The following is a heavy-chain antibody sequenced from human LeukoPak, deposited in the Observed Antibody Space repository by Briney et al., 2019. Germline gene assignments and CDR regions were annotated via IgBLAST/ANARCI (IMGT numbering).Heavy chain of an antibody. J-gene: IGHJ4*02. CDR2: IYYSGTT. D-gene: IGHD2-21*02. V-gene: IGHV4-59*13. CDR3: ARRAYCGGDRYSFDY. Sequence: SETLSLTCTVSGGSISSYYWSWIRQPPGKGLEWIGYIYYSGTTNYNPSLKSRVTISVDTSKNQFSLKLSSVTAADTAVYYCARRAYCGGDRYSFDYWGQGTLVTVSS. CDR1: GGSISSYY.